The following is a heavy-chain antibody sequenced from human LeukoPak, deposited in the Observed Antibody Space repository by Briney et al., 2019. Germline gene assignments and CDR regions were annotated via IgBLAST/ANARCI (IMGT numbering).Heavy chain of an antibody. CDR3: VSDRNGTYYNFHV. D-gene: IGHD1-26*01. Sequence: ETLSLTCRVFRDSPSRSVWNCMHLSPGKGLEWIGYISYNGRTHYSPSLKSRVILSIDTSKNQLSLTLPSVTAADTALYFCVSDRNGTYYNFHVWGPATMVSVSA. CDR2: ISYNGRT. V-gene: IGHV4-59*13. CDR1: RDSPSRSV. J-gene: IGHJ3*01.